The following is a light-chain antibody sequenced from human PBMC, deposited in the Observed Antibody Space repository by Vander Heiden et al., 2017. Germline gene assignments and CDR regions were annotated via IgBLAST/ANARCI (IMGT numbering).Light chain of an antibody. CDR2: AAS. CDR1: QSISSY. V-gene: IGKV1-39*01. J-gene: IGKJ4*01. Sequence: DVKMTQSSSSLSASVGDRVTITCRASQSISSYLNWYQQKPGKAPKLLIYAASSLQSGVPSRFSGSGSGTDFTLTISSLQPEDFATYYCQQSYSTRLTFGGGTKVEIK. CDR3: QQSYSTRLT.